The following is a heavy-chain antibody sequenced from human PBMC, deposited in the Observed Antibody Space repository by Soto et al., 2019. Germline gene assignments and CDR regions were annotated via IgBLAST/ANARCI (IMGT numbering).Heavy chain of an antibody. CDR3: ARQSSSYLSFDY. J-gene: IGHJ4*02. CDR2: VFYSGST. V-gene: IGHV4-39*01. D-gene: IGHD6-13*01. CDR1: GGSISGSYYY. Sequence: SETLSLTCAVSGGSISGSYYYWGWLRQSPGKGPEWIGSVFYSGSTYYNPSLKSRVTISVDTSKNQFSLKLSSVTAADTAVYYCARQSSSYLSFDYWGQGTLVTVSS.